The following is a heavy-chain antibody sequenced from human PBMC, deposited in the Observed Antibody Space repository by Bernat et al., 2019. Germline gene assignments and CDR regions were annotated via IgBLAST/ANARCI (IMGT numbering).Heavy chain of an antibody. Sequence: QVQLVESGGGVVQSGRSLRLSCAASGFTFSSYGMHWVRQAPGKGLEWVTVISNDGNNQYYADSVKGRFTISRDNFKNTLYLQMNSLRAEDTAVYFCAKILERSTIWNAFDIWGQGTTVTVSS. D-gene: IGHD5-24*01. CDR3: AKILERSTIWNAFDI. CDR2: ISNDGNNQ. J-gene: IGHJ3*02. V-gene: IGHV3-30*18. CDR1: GFTFSSYG.